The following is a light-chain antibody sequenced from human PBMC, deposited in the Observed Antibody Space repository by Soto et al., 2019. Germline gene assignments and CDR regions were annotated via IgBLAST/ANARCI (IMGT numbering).Light chain of an antibody. CDR3: PQDTDWPPGLT. CDR2: GAS. CDR1: QSVGSN. V-gene: IGKV3-15*01. Sequence: ETVMTQSPATLSVSPGEGVTLSCRASQSVGSNLAWYQQKPGQAPRLLIYGASTRATGIPPRYSGSGSGTEFTLPISSLQSEDFAIYYCPQDTDWPPGLTVGGGTKVEIK. J-gene: IGKJ4*01.